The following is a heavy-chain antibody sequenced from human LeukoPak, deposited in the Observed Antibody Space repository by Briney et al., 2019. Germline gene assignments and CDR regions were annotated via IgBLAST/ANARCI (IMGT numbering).Heavy chain of an antibody. D-gene: IGHD4-17*01. Sequence: GGSLRLSCAASGFTFSSYSMNWVRQAPGKGLEWVSSISSSSSYIYYADSVKGRFTISRDNAKNSLYLQMNSLRAEDTAVYYCARGHDYGDYVGYWGQGTLVTVSS. CDR1: GFTFSSYS. V-gene: IGHV3-21*04. CDR2: ISSSSSYI. J-gene: IGHJ4*02. CDR3: ARGHDYGDYVGY.